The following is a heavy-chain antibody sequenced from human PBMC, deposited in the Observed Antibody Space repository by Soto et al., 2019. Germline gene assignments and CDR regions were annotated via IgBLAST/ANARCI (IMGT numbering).Heavy chain of an antibody. V-gene: IGHV4-4*07. D-gene: IGHD1-1*01. J-gene: IGHJ5*02. CDR1: GASISCFY. CDR2: IYATGTT. Sequence: SETLSLTCTVSGASISCFYWSWIRKSAGKGLEWIGRIYATGTTDYNPSLKSRVMMSVDTSKKQFSLKLGSVTAADTAVYYCVRDGTKTLRDWFDPWGQGISVTVSS. CDR3: VRDGTKTLRDWFDP.